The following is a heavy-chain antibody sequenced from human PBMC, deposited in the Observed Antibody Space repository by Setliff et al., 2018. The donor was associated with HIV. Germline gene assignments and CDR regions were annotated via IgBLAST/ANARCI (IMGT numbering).Heavy chain of an antibody. V-gene: IGHV4-59*08. Sequence: SETLSLTCTVSGGSISTYYWSWIRQAPGRGLEWIGYIYYTGRTNYNPSLKSRVTMSLDSSKNQFSLNLSSVTAADTAVYYCALDPGYRRDYWGQGTLVTVSS. CDR3: ALDPGYRRDY. J-gene: IGHJ4*02. CDR2: IYYTGRT. D-gene: IGHD5-12*01. CDR1: GGSISTYY.